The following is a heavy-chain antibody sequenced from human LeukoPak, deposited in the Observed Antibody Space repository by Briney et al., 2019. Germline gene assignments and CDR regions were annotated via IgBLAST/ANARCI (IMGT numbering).Heavy chain of an antibody. CDR2: IYYSGST. J-gene: IGHJ3*02. V-gene: IGHV4-39*07. CDR3: ARRNDFDI. Sequence: PSETLSLTCTVSGGSISSSSYYWGWIRQPPGKGLEWIGSIYYSGSTYYNPSLKSRVTISADTSKNQFSLKLTSVTAADTAIYYCARRNDFDIWGQGTMVTVSS. CDR1: GGSISSSSYY.